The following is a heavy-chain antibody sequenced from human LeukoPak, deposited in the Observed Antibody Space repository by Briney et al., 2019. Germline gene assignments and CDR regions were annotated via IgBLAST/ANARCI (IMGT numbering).Heavy chain of an antibody. D-gene: IGHD3-22*01. Sequence: PGRSLRLSCAASGFTFSSYSMNWVRQAPGKGLEWVSSISSSSSYIYYADSVKGRFTISRDNAKNSLYLQMNSLRAEDTAVYYCAREGTYYYDSSGYYKYYFDYWGQGTLVTVSS. CDR1: GFTFSSYS. V-gene: IGHV3-21*01. CDR2: ISSSSSYI. J-gene: IGHJ4*02. CDR3: AREGTYYYDSSGYYKYYFDY.